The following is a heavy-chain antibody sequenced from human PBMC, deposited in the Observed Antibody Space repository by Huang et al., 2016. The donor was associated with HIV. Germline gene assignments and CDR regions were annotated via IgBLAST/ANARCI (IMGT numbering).Heavy chain of an antibody. V-gene: IGHV1-69*01. D-gene: IGHD5-12*01. CDR2: ITPIVGTV. J-gene: IGHJ4*02. Sequence: QVQLVQSGAEVKKPGSSVKVSCKASGGTFSSYAISWVRQAPGQGLEWMGGITPIVGTVHYAQEFKGRVTITADESTSTAYMELSSLRSEDTAVYYCATVLWLQLNDVDYWGQGTLITVSS. CDR1: GGTFSSYA. CDR3: ATVLWLQLNDVDY.